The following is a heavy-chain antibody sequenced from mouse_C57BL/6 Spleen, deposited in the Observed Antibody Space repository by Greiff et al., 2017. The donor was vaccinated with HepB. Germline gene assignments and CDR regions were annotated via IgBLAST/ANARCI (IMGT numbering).Heavy chain of an antibody. CDR3: SRKDSSGYGDYAMDY. D-gene: IGHD3-2*02. V-gene: IGHV1-69*01. J-gene: IGHJ4*01. CDR2: IDPSDSYT. CDR1: GYTFTSYW. Sequence: QVQLQQPGAELVMPGASVKLSCKASGYTFTSYWMHWVKQRPGQGLEWIGEIDPSDSYTNYNQKFKGKSTLTVDKSSSTAYMQLSSLTSEDSAVYYCSRKDSSGYGDYAMDYWGQGTSVTVSS.